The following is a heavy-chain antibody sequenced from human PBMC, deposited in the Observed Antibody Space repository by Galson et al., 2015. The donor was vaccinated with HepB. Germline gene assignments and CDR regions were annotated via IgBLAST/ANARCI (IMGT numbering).Heavy chain of an antibody. J-gene: IGHJ4*02. CDR3: ARDRGGGQELDY. D-gene: IGHD3-10*01. V-gene: IGHV4-59*01. CDR2: IYYSGST. Sequence: ETLSLTCTVSGGSISSYYWSWIRQPPGKGLEWIGYIYYSGSTNYNPFLKSRVTISVDTSKNQFSLKLSSVTAADTAVYYCARDRGGGQELDYWGQGTLVTVSS. CDR1: GGSISSYY.